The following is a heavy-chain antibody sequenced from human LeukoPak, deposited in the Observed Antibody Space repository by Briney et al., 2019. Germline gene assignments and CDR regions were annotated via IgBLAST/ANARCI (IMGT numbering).Heavy chain of an antibody. CDR2: ISTTGGT. CDR1: GGSISSYY. J-gene: IGHJ4*02. CDR3: ARGILRDYYDSSGFYHRGGVGY. V-gene: IGHV4-4*07. D-gene: IGHD3-22*01. Sequence: SETLSLTCTVSGGSISSYYWSWIRQPAGKGLEWIGRISTTGGTIYNPSLKSRVTVSVDTSKNQFSLRLSSVTAADTAVYFCARGILRDYYDSSGFYHRGGVGYWGQGTLVTVSS.